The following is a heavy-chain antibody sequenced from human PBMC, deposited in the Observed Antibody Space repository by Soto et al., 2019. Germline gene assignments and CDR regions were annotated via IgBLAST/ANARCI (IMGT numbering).Heavy chain of an antibody. CDR1: GFSLNDYI. Sequence: EVQLVESGGGLVNPGGSLRVSCAASGFSLNDYIMNWVRQAPGKGLEWVSSISSNGGYIYYADSVKGRFTMSRDNAKNSLDLQMKSLRVEDTALYYCARAEEDVTFRGPLSAEFDSWGQGTLVTVSS. D-gene: IGHD3-16*01. CDR3: ARAEEDVTFRGPLSAEFDS. V-gene: IGHV3-21*01. J-gene: IGHJ4*02. CDR2: ISSNGGYI.